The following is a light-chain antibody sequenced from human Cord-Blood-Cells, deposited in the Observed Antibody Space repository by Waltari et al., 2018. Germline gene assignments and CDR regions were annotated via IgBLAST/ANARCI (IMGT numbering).Light chain of an antibody. J-gene: IGKJ2*01. CDR1: QSISSY. V-gene: IGKV1-39*01. Sequence: DNQITQSPSFLSTSVRDTVTITCRASQSISSYLNWYQQKPGKAPKLLIYAASSLQSGVPSRFSGSGSGTDFTLTISSLQPEDFATYYCQQSYSTPYTFGQGTKLEIK. CDR2: AAS. CDR3: QQSYSTPYT.